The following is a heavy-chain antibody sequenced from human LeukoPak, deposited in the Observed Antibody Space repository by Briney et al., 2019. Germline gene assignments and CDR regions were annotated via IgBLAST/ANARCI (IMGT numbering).Heavy chain of an antibody. CDR2: TNHSGST. V-gene: IGHV4-34*01. D-gene: IGHD6-13*01. Sequence: SSETLSLTCAVYGGSFSGYYWSWIRQPPGKGLEWIGETNHSGSTNYKPSLKSRVTISVDTSKNQFSLKLSSVTAADTAVYYCARESIAAAGTPLDYWGQGTLVTVSS. CDR3: ARESIAAAGTPLDY. J-gene: IGHJ4*02. CDR1: GGSFSGYY.